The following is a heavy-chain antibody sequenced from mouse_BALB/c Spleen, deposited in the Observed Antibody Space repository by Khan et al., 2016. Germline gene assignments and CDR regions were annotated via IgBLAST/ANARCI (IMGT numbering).Heavy chain of an antibody. J-gene: IGHJ3*01. CDR1: GFSLTTYA. CDR2: IWGGGTT. D-gene: IGHD2-13*01. V-gene: IGHV2-5-1*01. CDR3: AKVDYLDSDGTWFAY. Sequence: QVQLKQSGPSLVQPSQSLSINCIVSGFSLTTYAVHWVRQSPGRGLEWLGEIWGGGTTDYNAAFMSRLSITKDNSKSQVFFKMNSLPSDDTAIFYCAKVDYLDSDGTWFAYWGQGSPVTVST.